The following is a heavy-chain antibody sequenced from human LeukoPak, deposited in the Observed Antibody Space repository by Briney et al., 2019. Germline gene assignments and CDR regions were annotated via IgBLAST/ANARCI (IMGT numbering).Heavy chain of an antibody. CDR1: GFTFSNYA. CDR2: ISYDGSDK. J-gene: IGHJ4*02. CDR3: KEVDY. V-gene: IGHV3-30*04. Sequence: PRGSLRLSCAASGFTFSNYAMHWVRQAPGKGLEWVAAISYDGSDKYYADSVKGRFTISRDNSKNTLYLQMNSLRVEDTAVYYCKEVDYWGQGTLVTVSS.